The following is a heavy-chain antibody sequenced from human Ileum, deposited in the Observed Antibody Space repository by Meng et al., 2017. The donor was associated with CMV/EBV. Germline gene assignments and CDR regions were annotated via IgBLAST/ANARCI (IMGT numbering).Heavy chain of an antibody. CDR3: ASGKSNLEY. Sequence: QGRPEEWGPGLSQPLESLSPCCVVYGRTFGGHYCSWTRPVRGKGLEWIGEFNHYGSTNYNPSLKSRVIIPVDTTDNQFSLNLSSATAAATVVYCCASGKSNLEYWGQGTLVTVSS. D-gene: IGHD4-11*01. V-gene: IGHV4-34*01. CDR2: FNHYGST. CDR1: GRTFGGHY. J-gene: IGHJ4*02.